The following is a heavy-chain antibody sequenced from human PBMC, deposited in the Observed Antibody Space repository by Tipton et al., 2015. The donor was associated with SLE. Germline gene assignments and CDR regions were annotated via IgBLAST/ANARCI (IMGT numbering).Heavy chain of an antibody. Sequence: TLSLTCAVCGGSFSGYYWSWIRQPPGKGLEWIGEINHSGSTNYNPSLKSRVTISVDTSKNQFSLKLSSVTAADTAVYYCASSTLGELSLYEGYWGQGTLVTVSS. J-gene: IGHJ4*02. CDR2: INHSGST. CDR3: ASSTLGELSLYEGY. D-gene: IGHD3-16*02. V-gene: IGHV4-34*01. CDR1: GGSFSGYY.